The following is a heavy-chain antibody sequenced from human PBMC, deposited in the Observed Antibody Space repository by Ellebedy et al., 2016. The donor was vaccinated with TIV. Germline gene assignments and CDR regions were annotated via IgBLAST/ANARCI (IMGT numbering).Heavy chain of an antibody. CDR3: ARDLQVRQQLVDFDY. J-gene: IGHJ4*02. CDR2: IYYSGST. Sequence: SETLSLXCTVSGGSISSSSYYWGWIRQPPGKGLEWIGSIYYSGSTYYNPSLKSRVTISVDTSKNQFSLKLSSVTAADTAVYYCARDLQVRQQLVDFDYWGQGTLVTVSS. V-gene: IGHV4-39*07. CDR1: GGSISSSSYY. D-gene: IGHD6-13*01.